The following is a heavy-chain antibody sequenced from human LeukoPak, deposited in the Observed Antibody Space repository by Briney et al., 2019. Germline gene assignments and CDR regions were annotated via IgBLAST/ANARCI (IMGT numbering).Heavy chain of an antibody. Sequence: KTGESLKISCKGSGYSFTSYWIGWVRQMPGKGLEWMGIIYPGDSDTRYSPSFQGQVTISADKSISTAYLQWSSLKASDTAMYYCARHGSPYYYDSSGYYPDYWGQGTLVTVSS. D-gene: IGHD3-22*01. V-gene: IGHV5-51*01. CDR1: GYSFTSYW. J-gene: IGHJ4*02. CDR3: ARHGSPYYYDSSGYYPDY. CDR2: IYPGDSDT.